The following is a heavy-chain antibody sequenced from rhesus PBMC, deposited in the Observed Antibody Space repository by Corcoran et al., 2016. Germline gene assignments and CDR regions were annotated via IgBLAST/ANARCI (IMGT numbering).Heavy chain of an antibody. V-gene: IGHV1S2*01. CDR1: GYTFTDYY. CDR3: ARKGFDY. CDR2: INTNNGHT. Sequence: QVQLGRSGAEVKQPGSPVKVSCKASGYTFTDYYMHWVRQAPRQGLAWMGWINTNNGHTKYAQKFQGRVTMTRETATSTGDMELSSLGSEDTAGYYCARKGFDYGGQGVLGTGS. J-gene: IGHJ4*01.